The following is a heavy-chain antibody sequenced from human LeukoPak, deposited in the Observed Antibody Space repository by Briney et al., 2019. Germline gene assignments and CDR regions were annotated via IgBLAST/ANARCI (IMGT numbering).Heavy chain of an antibody. Sequence: GGSLRLSCAASGFTFSSYWMHWVRQAPGKGLVWVSRSNSDGSSTTYADSVKGRFTISRDNAKNTLYLQMNSLRAEDTAVYYCARGGFIVVVVAATHTYNWFDPWGQGTLVTVSS. CDR2: SNSDGSST. CDR1: GFTFSSYW. D-gene: IGHD2-15*01. CDR3: ARGGFIVVVVAATHTYNWFDP. J-gene: IGHJ5*02. V-gene: IGHV3-74*01.